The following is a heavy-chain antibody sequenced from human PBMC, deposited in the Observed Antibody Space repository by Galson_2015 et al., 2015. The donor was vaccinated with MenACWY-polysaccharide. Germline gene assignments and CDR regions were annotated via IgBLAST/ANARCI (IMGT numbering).Heavy chain of an antibody. D-gene: IGHD2-15*01. J-gene: IGHJ4*02. V-gene: IGHV3-7*01. CDR3: TGPYCSGTTCSPGDY. CDR1: GFTFSSYW. Sequence: SLRLSCAASGFTFSSYWMSWVRQAPGKGLEWVANIKQDGSAKYYVDSVKGRFTISRDNAKNSVYLQMSSLRAKDTAVYYCTGPYCSGTTCSPGDYWGQGTLVAVSS. CDR2: IKQDGSAK.